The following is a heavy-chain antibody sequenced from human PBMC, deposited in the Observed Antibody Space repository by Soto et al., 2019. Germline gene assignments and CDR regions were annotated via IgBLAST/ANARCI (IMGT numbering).Heavy chain of an antibody. CDR2: INHSGST. V-gene: IGHV4-34*01. J-gene: IGHJ4*02. CDR1: GGSFSGYY. CDR3: ARGLRSTMVRGARVSDYFDY. Sequence: SETLSLTCAVYGGSFSGYYWSWIRQPPGKGLEWIGEINHSGSTNYNPSLKSRVTISVDTSKNQFSLKLSSVTAADTAVYYCARGLRSTMVRGARVSDYFDYWGQGTLVTVSS. D-gene: IGHD3-10*01.